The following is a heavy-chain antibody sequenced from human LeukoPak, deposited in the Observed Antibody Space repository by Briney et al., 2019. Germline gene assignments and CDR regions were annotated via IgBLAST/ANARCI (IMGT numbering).Heavy chain of an antibody. V-gene: IGHV4-61*02. CDR3: ARESPYQLYAAFDI. Sequence: PSQTLSLTCTVSGGSISSGSYYWSWIRQPAGKGLEWIGRIYTSGSTNYNPSLKSRVTISVDTSKNQFSLKLSSVTAADTAVYYCARESPYQLYAAFDIWGQGTMVTVSS. CDR1: GGSISSGSYY. D-gene: IGHD2-2*01. CDR2: IYTSGST. J-gene: IGHJ3*02.